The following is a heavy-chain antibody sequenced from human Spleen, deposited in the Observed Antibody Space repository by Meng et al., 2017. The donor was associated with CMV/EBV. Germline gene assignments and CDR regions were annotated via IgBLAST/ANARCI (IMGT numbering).Heavy chain of an antibody. CDR3: ARDFGVATTSGRFDP. CDR1: VGSVSSDNSY. V-gene: IGHV4-61*01. CDR2: IYYSGST. Sequence: VGSVSSDNSYWSWIRQPPGKRLEWIGYIYYSGSTNYNPSLKSRVTISVDTSKNQFSLKLTSVTAADTAVYYCARDFGVATTSGRFDPWGQGTLVTVSS. D-gene: IGHD3-3*01. J-gene: IGHJ5*02.